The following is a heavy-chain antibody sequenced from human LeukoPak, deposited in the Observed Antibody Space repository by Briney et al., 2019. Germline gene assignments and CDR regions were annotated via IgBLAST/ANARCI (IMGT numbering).Heavy chain of an antibody. J-gene: IGHJ6*02. V-gene: IGHV3-66*01. CDR2: IYSGGST. CDR1: GFTVSSNY. D-gene: IGHD3-10*01. CDR3: ARDSLSGLLWFGELPSYSMDV. Sequence: GGSLRLSCAASGFTVSSNYMSWVRQAPGKGLEWVSVIYSGGSTYYADSVKGRFTISRDNSKNTLYLQMNSLRAEDTAVYYCARDSLSGLLWFGELPSYSMDVWGQGTTVTVSS.